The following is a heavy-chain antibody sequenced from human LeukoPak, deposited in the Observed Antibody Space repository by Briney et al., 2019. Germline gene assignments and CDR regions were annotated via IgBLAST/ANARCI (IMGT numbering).Heavy chain of an antibody. D-gene: IGHD3-9*01. CDR1: GGSISSYY. CDR3: ARDRGGLVTDY. V-gene: IGHV4-4*07. Sequence: PSESLSLTCTVSGGSISSYYWSWIRQPAGKGPEWIGRIYASGSTNYNTSLKSRVTMSVDTSKNQFSLKLSSVTAADTAVYYCARDRGGLVTDYWGQGTLVTVSS. CDR2: IYASGST. J-gene: IGHJ4*02.